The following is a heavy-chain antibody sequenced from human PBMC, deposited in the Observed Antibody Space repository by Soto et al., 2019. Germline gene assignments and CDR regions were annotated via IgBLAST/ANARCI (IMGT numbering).Heavy chain of an antibody. CDR3: ARISSSSWPRGWFDP. J-gene: IGHJ5*02. D-gene: IGHD6-13*01. CDR1: GYSFTSYW. CDR2: IYPGDSDT. Sequence: GESLKISCKGSGYSFTSYWIGWVRQMPGKGLEWMGIIYPGDSDTRYSPSFQGQVTISADKSISTAYLQWSSLKASDTAMYYCARISSSSWPRGWFDPWGQGTLVTVS. V-gene: IGHV5-51*01.